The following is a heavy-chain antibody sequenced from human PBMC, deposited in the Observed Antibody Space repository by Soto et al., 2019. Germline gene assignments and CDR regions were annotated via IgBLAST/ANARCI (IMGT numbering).Heavy chain of an antibody. CDR1: GYDFATYW. CDR3: ARQRYNSAPTDKDMDV. Sequence: LGESLKISCKGSGYDFATYWIGWVRQMPGKGLEWMGIIYPGDSDTKYSPSFQGQVTISVDKSISTAYLQWSSLKASDTAMYYCARQRYNSAPTDKDMDVWGQGTKVTVSS. CDR2: IYPGDSDT. D-gene: IGHD6-19*01. J-gene: IGHJ6*02. V-gene: IGHV5-51*01.